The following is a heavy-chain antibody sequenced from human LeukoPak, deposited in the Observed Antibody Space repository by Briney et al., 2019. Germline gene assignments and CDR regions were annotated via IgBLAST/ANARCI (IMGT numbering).Heavy chain of an antibody. Sequence: PGGSLSLSCATSGFTFGDYALSWVRQAPGKGLEWVGFIGCKAYAGSQDSAETGEGRLSISRDDPYTMVYLQMTSLKAADTDEYYWTRNARDPDMWGEETMDTVPS. CDR1: GFTFGDYA. J-gene: IGHJ3*02. CDR3: TRNARDPDM. CDR2: IGCKAYAGSQ. V-gene: IGHV3-49*04.